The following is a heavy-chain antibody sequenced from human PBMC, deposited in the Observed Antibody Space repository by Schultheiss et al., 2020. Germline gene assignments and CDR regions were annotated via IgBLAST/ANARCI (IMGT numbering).Heavy chain of an antibody. CDR1: GFTFSRYG. Sequence: GGSLRLSCAASGFTFSRYGMHWVRQAPGKGLEWVAVIWYDGSNKYYADSVKGRFTISRDNAKNSLYLQMNSPRAEDTAVYYCARDPVANRQKDYWGQGTLVTVSS. V-gene: IGHV3-33*01. D-gene: IGHD6-19*01. J-gene: IGHJ4*02. CDR3: ARDPVANRQKDY. CDR2: IWYDGSNK.